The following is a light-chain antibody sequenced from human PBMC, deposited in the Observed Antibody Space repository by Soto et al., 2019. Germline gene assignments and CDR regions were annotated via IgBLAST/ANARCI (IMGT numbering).Light chain of an antibody. Sequence: EIVLTQSPGTLSLSPGERATFSCRASQSVNSRFLAWYQQKPGQAPRLLIYGASTRATGIPDRFSGSGSGTDFTLIISRLEPEDFAGYYCHYYDDSPPFPFGPGTKLDIK. CDR2: GAS. CDR1: QSVNSRF. CDR3: HYYDDSPPFP. J-gene: IGKJ3*01. V-gene: IGKV3-20*01.